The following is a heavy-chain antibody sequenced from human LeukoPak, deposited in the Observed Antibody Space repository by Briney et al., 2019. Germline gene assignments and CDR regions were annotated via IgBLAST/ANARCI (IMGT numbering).Heavy chain of an antibody. CDR1: GFTFSSYS. Sequence: PGGSLRLSCAASGFTFSSYSMNWVRQAPGKGLEWVSYISSSSSTIYYADSVKGRFTISRDNAKNSLYLQMNSLRAEDTAVYYCARDAVVVPAAIWWVGPGGYFDYWGQGTLVTVSS. CDR3: ARDAVVVPAAIWWVGPGGYFDY. CDR2: ISSSSSTI. J-gene: IGHJ4*02. D-gene: IGHD2-2*01. V-gene: IGHV3-48*01.